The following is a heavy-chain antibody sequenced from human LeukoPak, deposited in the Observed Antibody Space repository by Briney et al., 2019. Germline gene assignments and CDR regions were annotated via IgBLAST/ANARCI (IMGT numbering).Heavy chain of an antibody. J-gene: IGHJ5*02. CDR3: AKDGNWASVS. V-gene: IGHV3-30*02. CDR2: IRHDGTDQ. D-gene: IGHD7-27*01. CDR1: GFTFS. Sequence: GGSLRLSCVGSGFTFSVHWVRQVRGKGLEWLTFIRHDGTDQHYADSVRGRFTISRDNSKNTVYLQMNSLRPEDTALYYCAKDGNWASVSWGQGTLVTVSS.